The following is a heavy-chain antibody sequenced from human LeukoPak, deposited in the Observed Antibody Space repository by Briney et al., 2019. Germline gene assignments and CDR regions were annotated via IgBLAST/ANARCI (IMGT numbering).Heavy chain of an antibody. V-gene: IGHV1-2*02. CDR2: INPNSGGT. J-gene: IGHJ4*02. D-gene: IGHD6-13*01. CDR1: ASTFTDYY. CDR3: ARKGRIAAGPPACYFDY. Sequence: ASVKVSCKTSASTFTDYYIHWVRQVPGQGLEWMGWINPNSGGTNYAQKFQGRVTMTRDTSISTAYMELSRLRSDDTAVYYCARKGRIAAGPPACYFDYWGQGTLVTVSS.